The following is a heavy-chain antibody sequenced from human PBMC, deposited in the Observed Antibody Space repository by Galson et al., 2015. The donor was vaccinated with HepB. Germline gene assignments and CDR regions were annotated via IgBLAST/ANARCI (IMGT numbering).Heavy chain of an antibody. CDR1: GYTFTGHY. V-gene: IGHV1-2*06. Sequence: SVKVSCKASGYTFTGHYMHWVRQAPGQGLEWMGRINPNSGGTNYAQKFQGRVTMTRDTSISTAYMELSRLRSDDTAVYYCARDRRASIAAAGTPTYWGQGTLVTVSS. J-gene: IGHJ4*02. D-gene: IGHD6-13*01. CDR3: ARDRRASIAAAGTPTY. CDR2: INPNSGGT.